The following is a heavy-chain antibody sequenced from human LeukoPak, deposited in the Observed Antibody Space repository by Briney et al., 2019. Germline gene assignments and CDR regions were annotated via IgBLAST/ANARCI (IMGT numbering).Heavy chain of an antibody. CDR3: ARDLGQYYDTSDNWFDP. Sequence: GGSLRLSCAASGFTFSNGMHWVRQAPGKGLEWVAVISYDGSKKYYVDSVKGRFTISRDNAKNTLNLQMNSLRAEDTAVYYCARDLGQYYDTSDNWFDPWGQGTLVTVSS. V-gene: IGHV3-30*03. CDR2: ISYDGSKK. CDR1: GFTFSNG. D-gene: IGHD3-22*01. J-gene: IGHJ5*02.